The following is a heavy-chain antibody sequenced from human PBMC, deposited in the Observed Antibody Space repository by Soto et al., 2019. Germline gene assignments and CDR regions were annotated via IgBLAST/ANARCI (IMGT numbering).Heavy chain of an antibody. V-gene: IGHV3-48*02. CDR2: ISSSSAI. CDR1: GFTFSSYS. Sequence: GGSLRLSCAAYGFTFSSYSISWVRQAPGRGLEWVSYISSSSAIYYAVSVKGRFTISRDNAKNSLYLQMSSLRDEDTAVYYCARVFFYDTSTTAIFNYWGQGTLATVSS. J-gene: IGHJ4*02. CDR3: ARVFFYDTSTTAIFNY. D-gene: IGHD3-22*01.